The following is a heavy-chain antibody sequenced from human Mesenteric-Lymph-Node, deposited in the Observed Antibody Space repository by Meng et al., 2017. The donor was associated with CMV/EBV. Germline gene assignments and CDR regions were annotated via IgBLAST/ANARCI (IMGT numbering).Heavy chain of an antibody. J-gene: IGHJ6*02. V-gene: IGHV3-30*02. CDR2: IRYDGSNK. CDR1: GFTYSKYG. D-gene: IGHD6-6*01. CDR3: AKDHGAALNFPRYGMDV. Sequence: GESLKISCPGSGFTYSKYGMHWVRQAPGKGLEWVASIRYDGSNKNYADSVKGRFTISRDTSKNTLYLQLNSLRAEDTAVYYCAKDHGAALNFPRYGMDVWGQGTTVTVSS.